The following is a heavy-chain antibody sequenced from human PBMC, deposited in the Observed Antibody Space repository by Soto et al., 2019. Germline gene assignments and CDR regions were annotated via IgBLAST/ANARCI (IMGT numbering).Heavy chain of an antibody. Sequence: QVQLVQSGAEVKKPGSSVKVSCKASGGTFSSYAISWVRQAPGQGLEWMGGIIPIFGTANYAQKFQGRVTSTADESTSTAYMELSSLRSEDTAVYYCARSFYDYVWGSYPDFDYWGQGTLVTVSS. CDR2: IIPIFGTA. CDR1: GGTFSSYA. J-gene: IGHJ4*02. CDR3: ARSFYDYVWGSYPDFDY. V-gene: IGHV1-69*12. D-gene: IGHD3-16*02.